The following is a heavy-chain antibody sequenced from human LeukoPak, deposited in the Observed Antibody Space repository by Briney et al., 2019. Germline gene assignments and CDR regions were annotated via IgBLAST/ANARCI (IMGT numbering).Heavy chain of an antibody. Sequence: PSETLSLTCAVYGGSFSGYYWSWIRQPPGKGLGWIGEINHSGSTNYNPSLKSRVTISVDTSKNQFSLKLSSVTAADTAVYYCARGHYYDSSGTSGIDYWGQGTLVTVSS. J-gene: IGHJ4*02. CDR1: GGSFSGYY. V-gene: IGHV4-34*01. CDR2: INHSGST. D-gene: IGHD3-22*01. CDR3: ARGHYYDSSGTSGIDY.